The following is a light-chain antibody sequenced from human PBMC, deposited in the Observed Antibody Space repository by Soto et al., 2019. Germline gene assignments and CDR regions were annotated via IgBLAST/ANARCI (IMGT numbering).Light chain of an antibody. Sequence: EIVLTQSPATLSLSPGERATLSCRASQSVSRYLAWYQQKPGRALRLLIDGASTRATGIPDRFSGSGSGTDFTLTISRLEPEDVAVYYCQQYEAVVTFGQGTKVDIK. CDR2: GAS. J-gene: IGKJ1*01. V-gene: IGKV3-20*01. CDR1: QSVSRY. CDR3: QQYEAVVT.